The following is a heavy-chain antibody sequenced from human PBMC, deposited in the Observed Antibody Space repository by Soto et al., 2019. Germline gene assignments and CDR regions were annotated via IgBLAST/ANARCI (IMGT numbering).Heavy chain of an antibody. V-gene: IGHV4-34*01. CDR1: GGSFSGYY. Sequence: SETLSLTCAVYGGSFSGYYWSWIRQPPGKGLEWIGEINHSGSTNYNPSLKSRVTISVDTSKNQFSLQLNSVTPEDTAVYYCASTMGIAAAGFPVAFDIWGQGTMVTVSS. D-gene: IGHD6-13*01. CDR3: ASTMGIAAAGFPVAFDI. J-gene: IGHJ3*02. CDR2: INHSGST.